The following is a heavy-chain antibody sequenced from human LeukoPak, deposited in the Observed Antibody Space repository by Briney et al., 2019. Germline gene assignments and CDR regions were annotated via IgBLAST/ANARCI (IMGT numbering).Heavy chain of an antibody. V-gene: IGHV3-11*01. CDR2: ISSSGSTI. Sequence: GGSLRLSCAASGFIFSDYYMSWIRQAPGKGLEWVSYISSSGSTIYYADSVKGRFTISRDNAKNSLYLQMNSLRAEDTAVYYCARDYRVYYDSSGYCSYYFDYWGQGTLVTVSS. CDR3: ARDYRVYYDSSGYCSYYFDY. D-gene: IGHD3-22*01. CDR1: GFIFSDYY. J-gene: IGHJ4*02.